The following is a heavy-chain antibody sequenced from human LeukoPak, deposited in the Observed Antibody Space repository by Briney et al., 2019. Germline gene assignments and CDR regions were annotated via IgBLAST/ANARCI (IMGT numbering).Heavy chain of an antibody. CDR3: AGGIVGATAVDY. Sequence: SETLSLTCAVYGGSFSGYYWSWICQPPGKGLEWIGEINHSGSTNYNPSLKSRVTISVDTSKNQFSLKLSSVTAADTAVYYCAGGIVGATAVDYWGQGTLVTVSS. D-gene: IGHD1-26*01. V-gene: IGHV4-34*01. CDR2: INHSGST. J-gene: IGHJ4*02. CDR1: GGSFSGYY.